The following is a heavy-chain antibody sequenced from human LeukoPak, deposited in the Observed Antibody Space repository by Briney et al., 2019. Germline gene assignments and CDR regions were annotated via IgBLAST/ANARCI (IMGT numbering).Heavy chain of an antibody. CDR3: AGERGYGSGSPDFDY. Sequence: GSLRLSSAPSVFTFCDDSMNSVPEAPGEGGERGSQISISSAVSYAEPVKCRFTISTDNAKNTIYLQMKSTRAEHTALTYSAGERGYGSGSPDFDYWGQGTLVTVSS. V-gene: IGHV3-69-1*01. D-gene: IGHD3-10*01. J-gene: IGHJ4*02. CDR2: ISISSAV. CDR1: VFTFCDDS.